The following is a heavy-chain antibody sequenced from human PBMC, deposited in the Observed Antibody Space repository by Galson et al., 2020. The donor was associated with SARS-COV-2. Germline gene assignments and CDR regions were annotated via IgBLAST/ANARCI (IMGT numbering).Heavy chain of an antibody. J-gene: IGHJ4*02. Sequence: GGSLRLSCAASGFSFSDYTMNWVRQAPGKGLEWVSSISSRGSYIYYADSVKGRFTISRDNAKNSLYLQMNSLRAEDTAVYYCASGSTHDYGDAFEYWGQGTLVTVSS. D-gene: IGHD4-17*01. CDR3: ASGSTHDYGDAFEY. V-gene: IGHV3-21*01. CDR2: ISSRGSYI. CDR1: GFSFSDYT.